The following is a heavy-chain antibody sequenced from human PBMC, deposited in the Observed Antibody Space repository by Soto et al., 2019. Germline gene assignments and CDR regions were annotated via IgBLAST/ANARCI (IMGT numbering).Heavy chain of an antibody. CDR3: ARGEPDYGGNPDFDY. J-gene: IGHJ4*02. CDR2: ISSSGSTI. D-gene: IGHD4-17*01. Sequence: EVQLVESGGGLVQPGGSLRLSCAASGFTFSSYEMNWVRQAPGKGLEWVSYISSSGSTIYYADSVKGRFTISRDNAKNSLYLQMNSLRAEDTAVYYCARGEPDYGGNPDFDYWGQGTLVTVSS. V-gene: IGHV3-48*03. CDR1: GFTFSSYE.